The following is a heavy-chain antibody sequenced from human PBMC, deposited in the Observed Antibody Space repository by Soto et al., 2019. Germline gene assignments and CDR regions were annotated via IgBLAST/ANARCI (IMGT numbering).Heavy chain of an antibody. CDR3: ATSTATDAFDI. V-gene: IGHV3-33*01. J-gene: IGHJ3*02. Sequence: QVQMVASGGGVAQPGTSLRLSCAASGFTFSDYGMHWVRQAPARGPEWVALVRDDGSKTYYADSVRGRFTISRDNSKNMFYLQMNSLRVEDTAIYYCATSTATDAFDIWGQGTMVTVSS. CDR1: GFTFSDYG. CDR2: VRDDGSKT.